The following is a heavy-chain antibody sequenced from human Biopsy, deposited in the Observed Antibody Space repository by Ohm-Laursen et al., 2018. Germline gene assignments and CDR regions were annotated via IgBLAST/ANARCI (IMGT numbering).Heavy chain of an antibody. J-gene: IGHJ6*02. V-gene: IGHV4-59*01. CDR2: IYYSGIA. Sequence: SETLSLTCTVSGGPLNSYYWSWIRQPPGKGLEWIGYIYYSGIAANYNPSLKGRVTISVDTSKNQFSLNLNSVTAADTAVYYCARDFRAGSGFLRSNNHYCGMDVWGPGTRVTVSS. CDR1: GGPLNSYY. D-gene: IGHD5-24*01. CDR3: ARDFRAGSGFLRSNNHYCGMDV.